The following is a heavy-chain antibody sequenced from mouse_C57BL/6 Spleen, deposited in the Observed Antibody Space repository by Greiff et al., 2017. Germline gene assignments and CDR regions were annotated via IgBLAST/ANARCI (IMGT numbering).Heavy chain of an antibody. CDR2: IYPGSGST. CDR1: GYTFTSYW. Sequence: QVQLQQPGAELVKPGASVKMSCKASGYTFTSYWITWVKQRPGQGLEWIGDIYPGSGSTNYNEKFKSKATLTVDTSSSTAYMQLSSLASEDSAVYDSARRTGKAYYFDYWGQGTTLTVSS. V-gene: IGHV1-55*01. CDR3: ARRTGKAYYFDY. D-gene: IGHD4-1*01. J-gene: IGHJ2*01.